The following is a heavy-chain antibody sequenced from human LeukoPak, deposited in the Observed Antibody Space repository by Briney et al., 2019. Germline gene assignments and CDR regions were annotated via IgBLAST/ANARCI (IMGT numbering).Heavy chain of an antibody. D-gene: IGHD3-22*01. J-gene: IGHJ4*02. CDR1: GFTFSSYG. V-gene: IGHV3-30*18. Sequence: GGSLRLSCAASGFTFSSYGMHWVRQAPGKGLEWVAVISSDRVNKYSADSVKGRFTISRDNSKNTLYLQMNSLRAEDTAVYYCAKGQNYYDGSGYYSTDYWGQGTPVTVSS. CDR3: AKGQNYYDGSGYYSTDY. CDR2: ISSDRVNK.